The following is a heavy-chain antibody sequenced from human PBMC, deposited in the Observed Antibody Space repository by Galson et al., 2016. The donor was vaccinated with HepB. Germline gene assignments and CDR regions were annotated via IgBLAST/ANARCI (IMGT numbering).Heavy chain of an antibody. J-gene: IGHJ4*02. D-gene: IGHD5-12*01. CDR1: QYSFTDYY. Sequence: SVKVSCKASQYSFTDYYIHWVRQAPGQGPEWMGWINPKSSGTKYAQRFQGRVTMTRDTSITTAYMELSRLRSDDTAVYYCSRGLINGYDFDYWGQGTLVTVSS. CDR3: SRGLINGYDFDY. CDR2: INPKSSGT. V-gene: IGHV1-2*02.